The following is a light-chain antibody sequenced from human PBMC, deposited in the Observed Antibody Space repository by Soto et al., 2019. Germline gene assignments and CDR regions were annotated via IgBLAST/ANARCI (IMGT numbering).Light chain of an antibody. CDR2: DVR. Sequence: QSALTQPASVSGSPGQSITISCTGTSSDVGGYNYVSWYQQHPGKAPKLMIYDVRNRPSGVSNRFSGSKSGNTASLTISGLQAEDEADYYCSSYTSSSNSRVFGTGTKVTVL. CDR1: SSDVGGYNY. J-gene: IGLJ1*01. CDR3: SSYTSSSNSRV. V-gene: IGLV2-14*01.